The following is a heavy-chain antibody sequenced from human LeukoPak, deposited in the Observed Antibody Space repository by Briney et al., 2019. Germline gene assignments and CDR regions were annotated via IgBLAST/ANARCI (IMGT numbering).Heavy chain of an antibody. CDR1: GGSISSYY. J-gene: IGHJ4*02. D-gene: IGHD3-3*01. V-gene: IGHV4-4*07. CDR3: ARAYFWSGYEALYFDY. CDR2: IYTSGST. Sequence: SETLCLTCTVSGGSISSYYWSWIRQPAGKGLEWIGRIYTSGSTNYNPSLKSRVTMSVDTSKNQFSLKLSSVTAADTAVYYCARAYFWSGYEALYFDYWGQGTLVTVSS.